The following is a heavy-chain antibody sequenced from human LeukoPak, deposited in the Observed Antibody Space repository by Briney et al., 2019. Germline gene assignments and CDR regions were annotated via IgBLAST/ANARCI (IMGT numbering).Heavy chain of an antibody. D-gene: IGHD3-22*01. CDR1: GFTFSSYW. CDR3: ARDGPLDSGYYSVGASYFDY. Sequence: GGSLRLSCAASGFTFSSYWMSWVRQAPGKGLEWVANIKQDGSEKYYVDSVKGRFTISRDNAKNSLYLQMNSLRAEDTAVYYCARDGPLDSGYYSVGASYFDYWGQGTLVTVSS. V-gene: IGHV3-7*01. J-gene: IGHJ4*02. CDR2: IKQDGSEK.